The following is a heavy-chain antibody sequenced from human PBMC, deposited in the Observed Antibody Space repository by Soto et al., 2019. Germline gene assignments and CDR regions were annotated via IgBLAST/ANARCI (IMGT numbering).Heavy chain of an antibody. V-gene: IGHV4-4*02. CDR3: ARGRSDSSGYCGYYCYVMDV. CDR2: IYHSAST. CDR1: CGSISSSNW. J-gene: IGHJ6*02. D-gene: IGHD3-22*01. Sequence: SETLSLTCAVSCGSISSSNWWSWVRQPPVKGLGCIGEIYHSASTNYNPSLKSRVTISVDKSKKQFSMKLRSVTAAATAVSYCARGRSDSSGYCGYYCYVMDVGGQGTTVTLSS.